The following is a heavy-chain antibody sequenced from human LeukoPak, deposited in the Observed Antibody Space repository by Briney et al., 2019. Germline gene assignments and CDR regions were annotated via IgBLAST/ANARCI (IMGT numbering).Heavy chain of an antibody. CDR1: GFTFSSYT. Sequence: PGGSLRLSCAASGFTFSSYTMNWVRQAPGKGLQWVSTVSASSNIHYSESVKGRFTISRDNARNSLYPQMNSLRDEDTAVYYCVRDALHTAHFDYWGQGTLVTVSS. CDR3: VRDALHTAHFDY. V-gene: IGHV3-48*02. D-gene: IGHD5-18*01. CDR2: VSASSNI. J-gene: IGHJ4*02.